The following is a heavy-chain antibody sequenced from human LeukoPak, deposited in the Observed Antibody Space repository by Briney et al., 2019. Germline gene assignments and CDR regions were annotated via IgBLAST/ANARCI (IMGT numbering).Heavy chain of an antibody. Sequence: GGSLTLSCAVSGFTVSSYGMTWVRQAPGKGLEWVSAFSATDGSAQYAESVKGRFTISRDNSKNSLYLQMNSLRDEDTAVYYCAKARIAAAGTGAFDVWGQGTMVTVSS. V-gene: IGHV3-23*01. CDR2: FSATDGSA. CDR3: AKARIAAAGTGAFDV. D-gene: IGHD6-13*01. CDR1: GFTVSSYG. J-gene: IGHJ3*01.